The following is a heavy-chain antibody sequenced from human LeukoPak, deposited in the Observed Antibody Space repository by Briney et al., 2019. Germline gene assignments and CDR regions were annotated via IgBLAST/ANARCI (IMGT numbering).Heavy chain of an antibody. V-gene: IGHV1-69*04. CDR2: IIPILGIA. Sequence: GASVTVSCKASGGTFSSYAISWVRQAPGQGLEWMGRIIPILGIANYAQKFQGRVTITADKSTSTAYMELSSLRSEDTAVYYCARNLKRGYSGYDRPAFYYYGMDVWGQGTTVTVSS. J-gene: IGHJ6*02. CDR3: ARNLKRGYSGYDRPAFYYYGMDV. D-gene: IGHD5-12*01. CDR1: GGTFSSYA.